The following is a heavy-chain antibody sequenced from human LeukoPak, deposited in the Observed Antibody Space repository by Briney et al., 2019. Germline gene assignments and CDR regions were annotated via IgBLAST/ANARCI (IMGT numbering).Heavy chain of an antibody. Sequence: GGSLRLSCAASGFTFSSYSMNWVRQAPGKGLEWVSSISSSSSYIYYADSVKGRFTISRDNAKNSLYLQMNSLRAEDTAVYYCARARLIAVAGSYYFDYWGQGTLVTVSS. J-gene: IGHJ4*02. V-gene: IGHV3-21*01. CDR2: ISSSSSYI. D-gene: IGHD6-19*01. CDR1: GFTFSSYS. CDR3: ARARLIAVAGSYYFDY.